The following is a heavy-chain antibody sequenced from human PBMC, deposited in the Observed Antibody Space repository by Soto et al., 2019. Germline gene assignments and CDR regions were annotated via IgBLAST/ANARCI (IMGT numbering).Heavy chain of an antibody. CDR1: GGTFSSYA. D-gene: IGHD6-13*01. CDR2: IIPIFGTA. J-gene: IGHJ6*02. CDR3: ARGLIAAAGSYYYYGMDV. V-gene: IGHV1-69*01. Sequence: QVQLVQSGAEVKKPGSSVKVSCKASGGTFSSYAISWVRQAPGHGLEWMGGIIPIFGTANYAQKFQGRVTITADESTSTAYMELSSLRSEDTAVYYCARGLIAAAGSYYYYGMDVWGQGTTVTVSS.